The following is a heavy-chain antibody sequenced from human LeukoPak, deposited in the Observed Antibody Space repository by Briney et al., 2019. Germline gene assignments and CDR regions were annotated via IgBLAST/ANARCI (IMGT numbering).Heavy chain of an antibody. CDR1: GFTFSSYD. D-gene: IGHD6-19*01. Sequence: GGSLRLSCAASGFTFSSYDMHWVRQATGKGLEWVSAIGTAGDTYYPGSVKGRFTISRENAKNSLYLQMNSLRAGDTAVYYCARSETGYSSGWSVYYYYYGMDVWGQGTTVTVSS. J-gene: IGHJ6*02. CDR2: IGTAGDT. V-gene: IGHV3-13*01. CDR3: ARSETGYSSGWSVYYYYYGMDV.